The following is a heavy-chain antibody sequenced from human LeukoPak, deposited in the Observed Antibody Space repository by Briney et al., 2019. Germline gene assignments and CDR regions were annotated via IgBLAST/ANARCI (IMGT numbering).Heavy chain of an antibody. CDR1: GFTFNNYG. Sequence: PGGSLRLSCAASGFTFNNYGMHWVRQAPGKGLEWVAFIRYDGSNKYYADSVKGRFTISRDNSKNTLYLQMNRLRAEDTAVYYCARAGPSSSWHQFDYWGQGTLVTVSS. V-gene: IGHV3-30*02. CDR3: ARAGPSSSWHQFDY. J-gene: IGHJ4*02. CDR2: IRYDGSNK. D-gene: IGHD6-13*01.